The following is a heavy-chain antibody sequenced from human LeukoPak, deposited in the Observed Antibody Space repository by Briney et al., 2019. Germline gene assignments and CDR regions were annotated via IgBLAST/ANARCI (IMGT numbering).Heavy chain of an antibody. CDR1: GGSISSGGYS. J-gene: IGHJ4*02. CDR3: ARARGYSYGYFDY. V-gene: IGHV4-30-2*01. D-gene: IGHD5-18*01. Sequence: PSQTLPLTCAVSGGSISSGGYSWSWIRQPPGTGLECIGYIYHSGSTYYNPSLKSRVTISVDRSKNQFSLKLSSVTAADTAVYYCARARGYSYGYFDYWGQGTLVTVSS. CDR2: IYHSGST.